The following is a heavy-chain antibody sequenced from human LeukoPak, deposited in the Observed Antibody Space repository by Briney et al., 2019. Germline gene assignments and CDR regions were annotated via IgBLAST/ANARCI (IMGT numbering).Heavy chain of an antibody. CDR1: GFTFSSYG. J-gene: IGHJ6*04. V-gene: IGHV3-33*01. CDR2: IWYDGSNK. D-gene: IGHD3-3*01. Sequence: GGSLRLSCAASGFTFSSYGVHWVRQAPGKGLEWVAVIWYDGSNKYYADSVKGRFTISRDNSKNTLYLQMNSLRAEDTAVYYCASLRITIFGVVTPPDVWGKGTTVTVSS. CDR3: ASLRITIFGVVTPPDV.